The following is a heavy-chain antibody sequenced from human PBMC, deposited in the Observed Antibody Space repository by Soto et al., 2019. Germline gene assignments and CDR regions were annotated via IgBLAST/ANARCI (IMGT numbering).Heavy chain of an antibody. CDR3: ALKGPSDESPVHS. Sequence: QVQLQESGPALVKPSGTLSLTCGVSIGSINSSNWWSWVRQAPGQGLEWIGEISHTANTNDTWSLKSRVSLSVDKATNHVSLKLASVTAAGTAVYFCALKGPSDESPVHSWGQGILCTVSS. CDR2: ISHTANT. D-gene: IGHD3-10*01. J-gene: IGHJ4*02. V-gene: IGHV4-4*02. CDR1: IGSINSSNW.